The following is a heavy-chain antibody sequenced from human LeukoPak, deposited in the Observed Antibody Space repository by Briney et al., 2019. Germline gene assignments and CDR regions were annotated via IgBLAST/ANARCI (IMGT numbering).Heavy chain of an antibody. D-gene: IGHD6-13*01. CDR1: GGSISSSSYY. J-gene: IGHJ4*02. CDR3: ASRPWYSSSSKGRWFDY. CDR2: IYYSGST. Sequence: PSETLSLTCTVSGGSISSSSYYWGWIRQPPGKGLEWIGSIYYSGSTYYNPSLKSRVTISVDTSKNQFSLKLSSVTATDTAVYYCASRPWYSSSSKGRWFDYWGQGTLVTVSS. V-gene: IGHV4-39*01.